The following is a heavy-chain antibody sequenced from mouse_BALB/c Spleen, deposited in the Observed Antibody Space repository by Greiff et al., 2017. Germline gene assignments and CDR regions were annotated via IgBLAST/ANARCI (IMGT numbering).Heavy chain of an antibody. CDR2: INPSNGGT. J-gene: IGHJ1*01. CDR1: GYTFTSYY. CDR3: TRFDGNYWYFDV. Sequence: VQLQQPGAELVKPGASVKLSCKASGYTFTSYYMYWVKQRPGQGLEWIGGINPSNGGTNFNEKFKSKATLTVDKSSSTAYMQLSSLTSEDSAVYYGTRFDGNYWYFDVWGAGTTVTVSS. V-gene: IGHV1S81*02. D-gene: IGHD2-1*01.